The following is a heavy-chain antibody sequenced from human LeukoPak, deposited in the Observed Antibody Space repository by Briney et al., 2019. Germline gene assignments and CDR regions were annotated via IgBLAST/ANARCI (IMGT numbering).Heavy chain of an antibody. D-gene: IGHD3-22*01. V-gene: IGHV3-30*18. J-gene: IGHJ4*02. CDR1: GFTFSSYG. CDR3: AKDRRYYDSSGTTPDY. CDR2: ISYDGSNK. Sequence: GRSLRLSCAASGFTFSSYGMHWVRQAPGKGLEWVAVISYDGSNKYCADSVKGRFTISRDNSKNTLYLQMNSLRAEDTAVYYCAKDRRYYDSSGTTPDYWGQGTLVTVSS.